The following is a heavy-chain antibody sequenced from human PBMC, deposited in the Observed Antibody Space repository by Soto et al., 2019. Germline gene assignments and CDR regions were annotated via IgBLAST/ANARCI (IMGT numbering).Heavy chain of an antibody. Sequence: ETLSITWTVSGGSINSANYYWGLIRQPPGKGLEWIGNVYYRGTTYYNPSLKGRVTISVDTSKNQFSLKLSSVTAANSAVFFCVRHQRYSSGWYIDYWGKGTPVTVS. CDR3: VRHQRYSSGWYIDY. CDR2: VYYRGTT. D-gene: IGHD6-19*01. V-gene: IGHV4-39*01. J-gene: IGHJ4*02. CDR1: GGSINSANYY.